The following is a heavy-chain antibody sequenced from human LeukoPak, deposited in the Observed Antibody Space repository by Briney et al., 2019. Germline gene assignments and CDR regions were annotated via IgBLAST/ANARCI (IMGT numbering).Heavy chain of an antibody. CDR2: IYTSGST. CDR3: ARGVGITIFGVVSSGPGWFDP. Sequence: PSETLSLTCTVSGGSISSYYWSWIRQPAGKGLEWIGRIYTSGSTNYNPSLKSRVTISVDTSKNQFSLKLSSVTAADTAVYYCARGVGITIFGVVSSGPGWFDPWGQGTLVTVSS. J-gene: IGHJ5*02. V-gene: IGHV4-4*07. D-gene: IGHD3-3*01. CDR1: GGSISSYY.